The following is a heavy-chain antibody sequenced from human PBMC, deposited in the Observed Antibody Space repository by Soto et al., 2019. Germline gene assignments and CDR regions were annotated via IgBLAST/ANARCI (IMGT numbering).Heavy chain of an antibody. CDR2: ISSSGSTI. V-gene: IGHV3-48*03. Sequence: PGGSLRLSCAASGLTFSRYEMNWVRQAPGKGLEWVSYISSSGSTIYYADSVKGRFTISRDNAKNSLYLQMNSLRAKDTAVYYCARTYYDSSGYFAHFDYWGQGTLVTVSS. CDR3: ARTYYDSSGYFAHFDY. CDR1: GLTFSRYE. D-gene: IGHD3-22*01. J-gene: IGHJ4*02.